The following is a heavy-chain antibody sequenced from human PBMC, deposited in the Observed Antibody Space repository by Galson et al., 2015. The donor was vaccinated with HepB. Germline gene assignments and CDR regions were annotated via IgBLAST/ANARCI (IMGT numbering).Heavy chain of an antibody. CDR3: ARAVPAGVGAFDI. V-gene: IGHV3-21*01. J-gene: IGHJ3*02. Sequence: SLRLSCAASGFTFSSYSMNWVRQAPGKGLEWVSSISSSSSYIYYADSVKGRFTISRDNAKNSLYLQMNSLRAEDTAVYYCARAVPAGVGAFDIWGQGTMVTVSS. CDR1: GFTFSSYS. CDR2: ISSSSSYI. D-gene: IGHD2-2*01.